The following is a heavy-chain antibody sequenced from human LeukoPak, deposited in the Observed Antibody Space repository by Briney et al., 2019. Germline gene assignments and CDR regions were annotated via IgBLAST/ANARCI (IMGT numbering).Heavy chain of an antibody. CDR3: AKDDGDGYTGDY. V-gene: IGHV3-30*18. CDR1: GFTFSSYG. J-gene: IGHJ4*02. CDR2: ISYDGSNK. Sequence: GGSLRLSCAASGFTFSSYGMHWVRQAPGKGLEWVAAISYDGSNKYYADSVKGRFTISRDNSKNTLYLQMNSLRAEDTAVYYCAKDDGDGYTGDYWGQGTLVTVSS. D-gene: IGHD5-12*01.